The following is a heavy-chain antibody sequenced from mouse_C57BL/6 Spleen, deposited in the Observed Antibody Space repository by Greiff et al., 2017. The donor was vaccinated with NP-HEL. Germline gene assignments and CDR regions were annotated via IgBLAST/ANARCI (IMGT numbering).Heavy chain of an antibody. Sequence: EVQGVESGPGLAKPSQTLSLTCSVTGYSITSDYWNWIRKFPGNKLEYMGYISYSGSTYYNPSLKSRISITRDTSKNQYYLQLNSVTTEDTATYYCARYRDYYGSSSGYFDVWGTGTTVTVSS. CDR1: GYSITSDY. CDR3: ARYRDYYGSSSGYFDV. J-gene: IGHJ1*03. CDR2: ISYSGST. D-gene: IGHD1-1*01. V-gene: IGHV3-8*01.